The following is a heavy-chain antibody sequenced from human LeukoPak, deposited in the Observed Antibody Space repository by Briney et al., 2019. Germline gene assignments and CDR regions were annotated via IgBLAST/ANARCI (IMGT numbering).Heavy chain of an antibody. D-gene: IGHD1-26*01. Sequence: GGSLRLSCAASGFTFSSYAMSWVRQAPGKGLEWVSAISGSGGSTYYADSVKGRFTISRDNSKNTLYLQMNSLRAKDTAVYYCARGGGELLKLDDAFDIWGQGTMVTVSS. CDR3: ARGGGELLKLDDAFDI. CDR1: GFTFSSYA. J-gene: IGHJ3*02. V-gene: IGHV3-23*01. CDR2: ISGSGGST.